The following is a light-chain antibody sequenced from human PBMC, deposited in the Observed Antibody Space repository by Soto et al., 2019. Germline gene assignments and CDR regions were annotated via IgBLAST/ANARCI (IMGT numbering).Light chain of an antibody. Sequence: DIQMTQSPSSLSASVGDRVTITCRASQSISSYLNWYQQKPWKVPKLLIYGASSLQSSVPSKFSGSGPETDFSLTISSLQPEDFATFYCQQSYGTLIFTFGPGTKVDIK. CDR2: GAS. CDR3: QQSYGTLIFT. CDR1: QSISSY. J-gene: IGKJ3*01. V-gene: IGKV1-39*01.